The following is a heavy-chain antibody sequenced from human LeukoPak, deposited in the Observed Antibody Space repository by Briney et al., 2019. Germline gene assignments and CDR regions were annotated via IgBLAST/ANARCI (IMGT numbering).Heavy chain of an antibody. CDR2: INHSGST. Sequence: SETLSLTCAVYGGSFSGYYWSWIRQPPGTGLEWTGEINHSGSTNYNPSLKSRVTISVDTSKNQFSLKLSSVTAADTAVYYCARGTFDYYDSSGYYYGYWGQGTLVTVSS. CDR3: ARGTFDYYDSSGYYYGY. CDR1: GGSFSGYY. D-gene: IGHD3-22*01. V-gene: IGHV4-34*01. J-gene: IGHJ4*02.